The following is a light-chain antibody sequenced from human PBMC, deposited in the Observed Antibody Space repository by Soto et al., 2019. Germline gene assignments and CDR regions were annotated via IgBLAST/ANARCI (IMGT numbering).Light chain of an antibody. CDR1: QSVSSN. J-gene: IGKJ4*01. CDR2: GAS. CDR3: QQRSNWPPT. Sequence: EKVMTQSPATLSVSPGERATLSCRASQSVSSNLAWYQQKPGQAPRLLIYGASTRATGIPARFSGSGSGTEFTLTISSLQSEDFAVYYCQQRSNWPPTFGGGTKVEIK. V-gene: IGKV3-15*01.